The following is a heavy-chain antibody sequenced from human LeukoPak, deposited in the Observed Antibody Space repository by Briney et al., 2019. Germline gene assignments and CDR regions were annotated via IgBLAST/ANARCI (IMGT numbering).Heavy chain of an antibody. CDR3: AKGGKWDVTPFDY. Sequence: GGSLRLSCAASGFTFSGSPILWVRQAPGKGLEWVSTISGGGGSTYYADSVKGRFTISRDNSKNTLYLQVNSLRAEDTAVYYCAKGGKWDVTPFDYWGQGTLVTVSS. V-gene: IGHV3-23*01. J-gene: IGHJ4*02. D-gene: IGHD1-26*01. CDR2: ISGGGGST. CDR1: GFTFSGSP.